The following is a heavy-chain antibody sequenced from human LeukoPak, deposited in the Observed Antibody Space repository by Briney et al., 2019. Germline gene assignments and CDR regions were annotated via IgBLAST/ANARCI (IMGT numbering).Heavy chain of an antibody. J-gene: IGHJ6*03. CDR1: GFTFSDYY. D-gene: IGHD6-13*01. V-gene: IGHV3-11*04. CDR2: ISSSGSTI. CDR3: ARDSSSQSYYYYYYMGV. Sequence: PGGSLRLSCAASGFTFSDYYMSWIRQAPGKGLEWVSYISSSGSTIYYADSVKGRFTISRDNAKNSLYLQMNSLRAEDTAVYYCARDSSSQSYYYYYYMGVWGKGTTVTVSS.